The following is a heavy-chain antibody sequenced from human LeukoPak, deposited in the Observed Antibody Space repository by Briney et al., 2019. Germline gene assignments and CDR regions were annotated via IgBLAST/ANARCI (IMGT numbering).Heavy chain of an antibody. CDR3: AKDIEAGYYYGVDV. D-gene: IGHD3-10*01. J-gene: IGHJ6*02. V-gene: IGHV3-9*01. Sequence: PAGGSLRLSCAASGFTFHEYGMQWVRQAPGKGLEWVSGISWNSGNIGYADSVKGRFTISRDNAKNSLYLQINSLRVEDTALYFCAKDIEAGYYYGVDVWGQGTTVIVSS. CDR2: ISWNSGNI. CDR1: GFTFHEYG.